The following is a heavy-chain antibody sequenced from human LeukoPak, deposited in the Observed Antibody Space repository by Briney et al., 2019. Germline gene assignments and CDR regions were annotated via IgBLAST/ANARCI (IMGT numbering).Heavy chain of an antibody. CDR1: GFAFSSYE. J-gene: IGHJ4*02. CDR2: ISSSGSTI. Sequence: PGGSLRLSCAASGFAFSSYEMNWVRQAPGKGLEWVSYISSSGSTIYYADSVKGRFTISRDNAKNSLYLQMNSLRAEDTAVYYCARDGIVWFDYWGQGTLVTVSS. CDR3: ARDGIVWFDY. V-gene: IGHV3-48*03. D-gene: IGHD2/OR15-2a*01.